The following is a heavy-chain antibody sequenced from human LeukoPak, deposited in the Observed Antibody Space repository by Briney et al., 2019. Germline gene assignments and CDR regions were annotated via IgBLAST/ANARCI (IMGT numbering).Heavy chain of an antibody. Sequence: ASVKVSCKASGYTFNGYYMHWVRQGPGHGLEWMGWINPNSGGTNYAQKFQGRVTMTRDTSISTAYMERSRLRSDDTAVYYCARDGAVTTEFENLFDPWGQGTLVTVSS. V-gene: IGHV1-2*02. CDR2: INPNSGGT. CDR1: GYTFNGYY. D-gene: IGHD4-17*01. J-gene: IGHJ5*02. CDR3: ARDGAVTTEFENLFDP.